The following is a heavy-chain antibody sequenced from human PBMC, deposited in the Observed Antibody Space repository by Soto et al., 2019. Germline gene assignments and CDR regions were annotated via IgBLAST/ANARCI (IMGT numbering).Heavy chain of an antibody. D-gene: IGHD2-15*01. Sequence: SVKVSCKASGGTFTSYTVYWVRQAPGQGLEWLGGLLPMLDIANYAEGFLSRVMITADEATNTASMELSSLTSAYTAVYFCAISLGRHPSKTPRGHSFGADSLFPFDHWGQGTLVTVSS. CDR3: AISLGRHPSKTPRGHSFGADSLFPFDH. J-gene: IGHJ4*02. CDR2: LLPMLDIA. CDR1: GGTFTSYT. V-gene: IGHV1-69*10.